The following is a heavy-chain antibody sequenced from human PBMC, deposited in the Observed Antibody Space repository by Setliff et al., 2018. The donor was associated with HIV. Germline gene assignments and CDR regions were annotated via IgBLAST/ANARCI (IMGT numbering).Heavy chain of an antibody. V-gene: IGHV4-59*11. Sequence: SETLSLTCTVPGGSINDQYFSWIRQPPGKGLEWIGSVDYSGTTNYNPSLRSRVIISVDAPRNQFSLRVTSVTAADTALYYCARRSIAVREAQFDPWGQGTQVTVSS. J-gene: IGHJ5*02. CDR3: ARRSIAVREAQFDP. CDR2: VDYSGTT. CDR1: GGSINDQY. D-gene: IGHD6-6*01.